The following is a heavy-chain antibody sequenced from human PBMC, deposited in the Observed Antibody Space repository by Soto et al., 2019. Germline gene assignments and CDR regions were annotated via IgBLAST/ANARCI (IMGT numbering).Heavy chain of an antibody. D-gene: IGHD5-18*01. CDR1: EFAFGDYA. CDR3: GRDIDSTTWHYFDH. J-gene: IGHJ4*02. CDR2: ISWNSDTT. V-gene: IGHV3-9*01. Sequence: GGSLRLSCVASEFAFGDYAMHWVRQAPGKGLEWVSGISWNSDTTAYAASVRGRFTISRDNAQNVLYLQLNSLRPEDTALHYCGRDIDSTTWHYFDHWGQGALVTVSS.